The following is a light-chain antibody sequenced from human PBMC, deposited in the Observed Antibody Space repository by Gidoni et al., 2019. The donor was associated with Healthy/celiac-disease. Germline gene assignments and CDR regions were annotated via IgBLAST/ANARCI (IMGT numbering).Light chain of an antibody. CDR1: QSISSW. CDR2: DAS. Sequence: DIQMTQSPSTLSASVGDRVTIPCRASQSISSWLAWYQQKPGKAPKLLIYDASSLESGVPSRLSGSGSGTEFTLTISSLQPDDFATYYCQKYNSYWWTFGQGTKVEIK. J-gene: IGKJ1*01. CDR3: QKYNSYWWT. V-gene: IGKV1-5*01.